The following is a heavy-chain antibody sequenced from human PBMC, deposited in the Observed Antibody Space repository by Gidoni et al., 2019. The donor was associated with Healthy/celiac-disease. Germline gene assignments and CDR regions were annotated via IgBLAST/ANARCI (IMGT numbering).Heavy chain of an antibody. V-gene: IGHV3-74*01. D-gene: IGHD6-6*01. CDR1: GFTFSRYW. CDR3: ARMGTSSSLAY. CDR2: INNDGSST. J-gene: IGHJ4*02. Sequence: EVQLVESGGGLVQSGESLRLSCAASGFTFSRYWMHWVRQAPGKGLVWVSRINNDGSSTTYVDSVKGRFTISRDNAKNTLYLQMNSLRVEDTAIYYCARMGTSSSLAYWGQGALVTVSS.